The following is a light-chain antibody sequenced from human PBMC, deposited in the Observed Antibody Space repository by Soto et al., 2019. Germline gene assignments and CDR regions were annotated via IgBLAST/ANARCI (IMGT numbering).Light chain of an antibody. CDR3: QQYANWPLT. V-gene: IGKV3-15*01. CDR1: QSVGTN. J-gene: IGKJ4*01. Sequence: VMTQARASVSVSKGERTSLSCRASQSVGTNLGWYQQKPGQAPRLLISKTSTRATGVPARFSGSGSGTEFTLTISSLQSEDIAVYYCQQYANWPLTFGGGTKVDIK. CDR2: KTS.